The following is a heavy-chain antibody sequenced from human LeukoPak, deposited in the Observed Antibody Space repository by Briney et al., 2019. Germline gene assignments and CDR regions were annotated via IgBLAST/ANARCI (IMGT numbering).Heavy chain of an antibody. V-gene: IGHV3-73*01. CDR1: GFTFSGSA. J-gene: IGHJ4*02. Sequence: GGSLRLSCAASGFTFSGSAMHWVRQASGKGLEWVGRIRSKANSYATAYAASVKGRFTISRDDSKNTAYLQMNSLKTEDTAVYYCARGLGLTNWNYRATDYWGQGTLVTVSS. D-gene: IGHD1-7*01. CDR2: IRSKANSYAT. CDR3: ARGLGLTNWNYRATDY.